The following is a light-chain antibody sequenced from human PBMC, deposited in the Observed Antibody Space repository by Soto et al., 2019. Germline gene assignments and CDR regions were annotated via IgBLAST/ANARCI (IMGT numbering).Light chain of an antibody. J-gene: IGKJ1*01. CDR3: QQYTYWPWT. Sequence: DTVMTQSPATLSVSPGERATLSCRASQSVNRNLAWYQQKSGQAPRLLIYGASTRATGIPVRFSGSGSGTEFTLTISSRQSGDSAVYYCQQYTYWPWTLGQGTKV. CDR1: QSVNRN. CDR2: GAS. V-gene: IGKV3-15*01.